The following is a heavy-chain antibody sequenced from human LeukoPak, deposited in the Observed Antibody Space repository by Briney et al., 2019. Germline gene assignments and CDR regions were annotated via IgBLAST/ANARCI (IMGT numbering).Heavy chain of an antibody. D-gene: IGHD1-1*01. J-gene: IGHJ6*03. CDR1: GYTFTGYY. V-gene: IGHV1-2*02. CDR2: ISPNSGGT. CDR3: ARTERGSKGGYYYYMDV. Sequence: ASVKVSCKASGYTFTGYYMHWVRQAPGQGLEWMGWISPNSGGTNYAQKLQGRVTMTTDTSTSTAYMELRSLRSDDTAVYYCARTERGSKGGYYYYMDVWGKGTTVTISS.